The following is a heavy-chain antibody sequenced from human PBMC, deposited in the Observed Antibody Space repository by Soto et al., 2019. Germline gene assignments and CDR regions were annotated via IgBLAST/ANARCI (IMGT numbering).Heavy chain of an antibody. J-gene: IGHJ3*02. CDR2: ISSSSSNI. Sequence: EVQLVESGGDLVKPGGSLRLFCAASGFIFSSYTMDWVRQAPGERLEWLSSISSSSSNIYYADSVKGRFTISRDNAKNSLYLQMNSLRAEDTAVYYCAELHSSSMNIWGQGTMVTVSS. CDR1: GFIFSSYT. D-gene: IGHD6-13*01. V-gene: IGHV3-21*01. CDR3: AELHSSSMNI.